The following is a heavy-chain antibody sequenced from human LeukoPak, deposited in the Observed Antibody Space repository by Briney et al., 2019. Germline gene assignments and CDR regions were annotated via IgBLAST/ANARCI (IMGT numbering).Heavy chain of an antibody. CDR3: ARGEVPPHYFDS. V-gene: IGHV1-69*13. J-gene: IGHJ4*02. Sequence: ASVKVSCKASGGTFSSYAISWVRQAPGQGLEWMGGIIPIFGTPNYAQKFQGRVTITSDESTNTAYMELNSLRSEDTAVYYCARGEVPPHYFDSWGQGTLVTVSS. CDR1: GGTFSSYA. CDR2: IIPIFGTP.